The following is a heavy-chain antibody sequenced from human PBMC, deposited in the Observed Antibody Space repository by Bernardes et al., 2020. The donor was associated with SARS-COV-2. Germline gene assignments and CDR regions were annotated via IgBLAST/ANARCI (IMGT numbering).Heavy chain of an antibody. J-gene: IGHJ5*02. Sequence: GGSLRLSCAASGFTFSSYSMNWVRQAPGKGLEWVSSISSSSSYIYYADSVKGRFTISRDNAKNSLYLQMNSLRAEDTAVYYCARDAGRGATVGRFEPWGQGTLVPVSS. CDR1: GFTFSSYS. D-gene: IGHD1-26*01. CDR2: ISSSSSYI. CDR3: ARDAGRGATVGRFEP. V-gene: IGHV3-21*01.